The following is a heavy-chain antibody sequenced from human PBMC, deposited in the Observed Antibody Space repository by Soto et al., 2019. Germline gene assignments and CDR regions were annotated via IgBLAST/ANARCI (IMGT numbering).Heavy chain of an antibody. CDR2: ISYDGSNK. V-gene: IGHV3-30*18. CDR1: GFTFSSYG. J-gene: IGHJ3*02. D-gene: IGHD3-3*01. Sequence: QVQLVESGGGVVQPGRSLRLSCAASGFTFSSYGMHWVRQAPGKGLEWVAVISYDGSNKYYADSVKGRFTISRDNSKNTLYLQMTSLRAEDTAVYYCAKEGPSYDFWSGPDAFDIWGQGTMVTVSS. CDR3: AKEGPSYDFWSGPDAFDI.